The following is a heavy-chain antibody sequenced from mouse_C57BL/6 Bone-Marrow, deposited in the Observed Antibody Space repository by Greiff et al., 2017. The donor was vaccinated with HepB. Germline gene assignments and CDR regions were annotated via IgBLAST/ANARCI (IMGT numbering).Heavy chain of an antibody. CDR1: GFTFSDFY. J-gene: IGHJ2*01. CDR3: ARGNYGNPGYFDY. CDR2: SRNKANDYTT. Sequence: EVQLQQSGGGLVQSGRSLRLSCATSGFTFSDFYMEWVRQAPGKGLEWIAASRNKANDYTTEYSVSVKGRFIVSRDTSQSILYLQMNALRAEDTAIYYCARGNYGNPGYFDYWGQGTTLTVSS. D-gene: IGHD2-1*01. V-gene: IGHV7-1*01.